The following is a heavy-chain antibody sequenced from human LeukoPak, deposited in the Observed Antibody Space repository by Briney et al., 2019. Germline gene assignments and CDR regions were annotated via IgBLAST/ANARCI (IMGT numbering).Heavy chain of an antibody. D-gene: IGHD6-13*01. CDR2: ISAYNGNT. Sequence: GASVKVSCKASGYTFTSYGISWVRQAPGQGLEWMGWISAYNGNTNYAQKLQGRVTLTTDTSTSTAYMELRSLRSDDTAVYYCARVLGRRIAAAGIINWFDPWGQGTLVTVSS. J-gene: IGHJ5*02. CDR1: GYTFTSYG. V-gene: IGHV1-18*01. CDR3: ARVLGRRIAAAGIINWFDP.